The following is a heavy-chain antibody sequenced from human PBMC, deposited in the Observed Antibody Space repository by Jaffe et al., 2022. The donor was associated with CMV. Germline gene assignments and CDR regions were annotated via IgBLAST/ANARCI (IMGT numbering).Heavy chain of an antibody. CDR3: AREKEYCGGDCDTPAYFQH. CDR2: IYTSGST. Sequence: QVQLQESGPGLVKPSETLSLTCTVSGGSISSYYWSWIRQPAGKGLEWIGRIYTSGSTNYNPSLKSRVTMSVDTSKNQFSLKLSSVTAADTAVYYCAREKEYCGGDCDTPAYFQHWGQGTLVTVSS. CDR1: GGSISSYY. D-gene: IGHD2-21*02. J-gene: IGHJ1*01. V-gene: IGHV4-4*07.